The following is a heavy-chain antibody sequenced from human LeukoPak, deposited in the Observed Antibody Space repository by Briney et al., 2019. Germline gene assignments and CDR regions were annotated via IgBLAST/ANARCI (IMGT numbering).Heavy chain of an antibody. CDR2: ISAYNGET. CDR3: ARHPYYDSRGYYVY. Sequence: GASVKVSCKASGYMFTSYAISWVRQAPGQGLEWMGWISAYNGETNYAQNLQGRVTMTTDASTSTAYMELRSLRSDDTAVYYCARHPYYDSRGYYVYWGQGTLVTVSS. CDR1: GYMFTSYA. D-gene: IGHD3-22*01. J-gene: IGHJ4*02. V-gene: IGHV1-18*01.